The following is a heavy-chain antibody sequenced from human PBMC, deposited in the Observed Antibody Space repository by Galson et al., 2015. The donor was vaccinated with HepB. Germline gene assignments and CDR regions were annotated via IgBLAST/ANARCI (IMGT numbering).Heavy chain of an antibody. CDR3: VRGKMGRIAAAVPNWFDP. V-gene: IGHV1-69*13. CDR1: GGTFSSYG. CDR2: IIPTFGIA. Sequence: SVKVSCKASGGTFSSYGISWVRQAPGQGLEWMGGIIPTFGIANYAQKFQGRVTITADESTSTAYMELSSLRSEDTAVYYCVRGKMGRIAAAVPNWFDPWGQGTLVTVSS. J-gene: IGHJ5*02. D-gene: IGHD6-13*01.